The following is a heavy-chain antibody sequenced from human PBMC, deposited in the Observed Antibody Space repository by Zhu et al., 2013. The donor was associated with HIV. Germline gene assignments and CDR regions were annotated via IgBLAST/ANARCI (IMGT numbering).Heavy chain of an antibody. CDR1: GGTFSSYA. Sequence: QVQLVQSGAEVKKPGSSVKVSCKASGGTFSSYAISWVRQAPGQGLEWMGGIIPIFGTANYAQKFQGRVTITADKSTSTAYMELSSLRSEDTAVYYCASWKGLGIVATIDYYYYGMDVWGQGTTVTVSS. D-gene: IGHD5-12*01. CDR3: ASWKGLGIVATIDYYYYGMDV. V-gene: IGHV1-69*06. CDR2: IIPIFGTA. J-gene: IGHJ6*02.